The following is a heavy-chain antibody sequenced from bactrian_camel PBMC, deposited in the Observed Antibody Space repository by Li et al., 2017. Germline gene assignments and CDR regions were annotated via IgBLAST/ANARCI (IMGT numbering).Heavy chain of an antibody. CDR3: AADDLAGYIDTCPWTPERYKY. J-gene: IGHJ4*01. D-gene: IGHD1*01. CDR2: VEGDGVI. V-gene: IGHV3S57*01. CDR1: GNTYNTFC. Sequence: HVQLVESGGGSVQAGGSLRLSCAASGNTYNTFCMVWFRQAPGKAREMVAYVEGDGVIWHTDSVRGRFTVSKDSAKDTLYLQMNRLRPEDTAMYYCAADDLAGYIDTCPWTPERYKYWGQGTQVTVS.